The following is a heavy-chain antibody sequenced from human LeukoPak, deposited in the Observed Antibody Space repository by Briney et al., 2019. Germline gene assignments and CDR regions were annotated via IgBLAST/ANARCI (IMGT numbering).Heavy chain of an antibody. D-gene: IGHD6-19*01. J-gene: IGHJ4*02. CDR2: IIPIFGTA. CDR3: ARYSARGGWYAY. V-gene: IGHV1-69*06. Sequence: SVKVSCKASGGTFSSYAISWVRQAPGQGLEWMGGIIPIFGTANYAQKFQGRVTITADKSTSTAYMELSSLRSGDTAVYYCARYSARGGWYAYWGQGTLVTVSS. CDR1: GGTFSSYA.